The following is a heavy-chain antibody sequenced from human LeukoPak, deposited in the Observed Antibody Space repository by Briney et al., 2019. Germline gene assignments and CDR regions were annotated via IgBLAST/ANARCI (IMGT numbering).Heavy chain of an antibody. V-gene: IGHV4-30-2*01. CDR2: NYHSGSH. CDR1: GGSLSSGGYS. D-gene: IGHD2-2*01. J-gene: IGHJ6*02. Sequence: SETLSLTCAVSGGSLSSGGYSWRCLRQPTGKGLEWIRYNYHSGSHYYNPSLKSRVTISVDRSKNQFSLKLSSVTAADAAVYYCARSCSSTSCYYYGMDVWGQGTTVTVSS. CDR3: ARSCSSTSCYYYGMDV.